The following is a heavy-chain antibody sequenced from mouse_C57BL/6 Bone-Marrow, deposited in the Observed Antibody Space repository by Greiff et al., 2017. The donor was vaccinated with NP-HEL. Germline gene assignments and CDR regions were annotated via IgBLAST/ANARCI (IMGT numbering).Heavy chain of an antibody. D-gene: IGHD1-1*01. V-gene: IGHV6-6*01. CDR2: IRNKANNHAT. Sequence: DVMLVESGGGLVQPGGSMKLSCAASGFTFSDAWMDWVRQSPEKGLEWVAEIRNKANNHATYYAESVKGRFTISRDDSKSSVYLQMNSLRAEDTGIYYCTRPGITTVVAPFAYWGQGTLVTVSA. J-gene: IGHJ3*01. CDR3: TRPGITTVVAPFAY. CDR1: GFTFSDAW.